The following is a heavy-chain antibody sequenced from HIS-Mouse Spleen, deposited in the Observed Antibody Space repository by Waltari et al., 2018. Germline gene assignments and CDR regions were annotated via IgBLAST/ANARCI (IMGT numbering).Heavy chain of an antibody. CDR1: GGSISSSSYY. Sequence: QLQLQESGPGLVKPSETLSLTCTVSGGSISSSSYYWGWVRQPPGKGLEWIGSIYYSGSTYYNQSLKSRVTISGDTSKNQFSLKLSSVTAADTAVYYCAREIPYSSSWYDWYFDLWGRGTLVTVSS. D-gene: IGHD6-13*01. CDR3: AREIPYSSSWYDWYFDL. J-gene: IGHJ2*01. CDR2: IYYSGST. V-gene: IGHV4-39*07.